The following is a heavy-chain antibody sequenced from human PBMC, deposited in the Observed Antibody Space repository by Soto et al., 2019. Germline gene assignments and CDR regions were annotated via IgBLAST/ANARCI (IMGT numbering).Heavy chain of an antibody. CDR1: GFSLTTGEVG. CDR3: ERATYSMFRYFFDY. V-gene: IGHV2-5*02. Sequence: GPTLVNPPVTLTLTCTFSGFSLTTGEVGGGWTRPPPGKALEWLAPIFWDCDEGYSPSLKPSLTITKDTSKNQVVLTMTNMDPVDTGTYYCERATYSMFRYFFDYWGQGTLVTVSS. CDR2: IFWDCDE. D-gene: IGHD3-10*01. J-gene: IGHJ4*02.